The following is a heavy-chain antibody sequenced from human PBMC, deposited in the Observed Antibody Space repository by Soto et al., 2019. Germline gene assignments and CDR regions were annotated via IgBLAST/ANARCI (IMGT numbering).Heavy chain of an antibody. D-gene: IGHD2-2*01. V-gene: IGHV4-38-2*01. CDR3: ARLPIPLGYCSSTSCLEYYFDY. J-gene: IGHJ4*02. CDR1: GYSISGGFY. CDR2: IYHSGSA. Sequence: SETLSLTCDVSGYSISGGFYWGWIRQPPGKGLEWIANIYHSGSAYYTPSLKTRVTTSVDTSKNQISLRLNSVTAADTAVYYCARLPIPLGYCSSTSCLEYYFDYWGQGTLVTVSS.